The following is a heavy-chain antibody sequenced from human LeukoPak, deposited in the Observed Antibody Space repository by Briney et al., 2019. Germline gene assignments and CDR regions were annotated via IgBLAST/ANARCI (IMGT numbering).Heavy chain of an antibody. CDR1: GFTFNTYW. D-gene: IGHD1-26*01. CDR2: ISSSGSTI. CDR3: ARDLRIVSGSYLDY. V-gene: IGHV3-48*03. Sequence: GGSLRLSCAASGFTFNTYWMNWVRQAPGKGLEWVSYISSSGSTIYYADSVKGRFISSRDNTKNSLYLQMNSLRAEDTAIYYCARDLRIVSGSYLDYWGQGTLVTVSS. J-gene: IGHJ4*02.